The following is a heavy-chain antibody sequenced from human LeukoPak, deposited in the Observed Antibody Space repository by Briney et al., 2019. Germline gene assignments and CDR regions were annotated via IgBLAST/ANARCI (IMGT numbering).Heavy chain of an antibody. D-gene: IGHD5-24*01. CDR1: GYSFTNYW. Sequence: GESLKISCKGSGYSFTNYWIGWVRQMPGKGLEWMGIIYPGDSDTRYGPSFQGQVTISADRSISTAYLQWSSLKASDTAMYYCARHRGYYNLDFDLWGRGTLVTVSS. V-gene: IGHV5-51*01. J-gene: IGHJ2*01. CDR2: IYPGDSDT. CDR3: ARHRGYYNLDFDL.